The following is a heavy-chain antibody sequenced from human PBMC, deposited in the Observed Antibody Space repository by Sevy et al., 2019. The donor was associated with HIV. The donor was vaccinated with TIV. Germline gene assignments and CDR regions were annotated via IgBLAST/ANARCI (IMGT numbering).Heavy chain of an antibody. CDR2: ISDRSDTI. Sequence: GGSLRLSCAASGFIFSNYYMTWVRQAPGKGLEWVSYISDRSDTISYADSVKGRFTISRDNAKNALYLQMSSLRGEDSVVYYGARVRDRYCSGGSCYYGYFFDYWGQGTLVTVSS. V-gene: IGHV3-48*01. J-gene: IGHJ4*02. D-gene: IGHD2-15*01. CDR1: GFIFSNYY. CDR3: ARVRDRYCSGGSCYYGYFFDY.